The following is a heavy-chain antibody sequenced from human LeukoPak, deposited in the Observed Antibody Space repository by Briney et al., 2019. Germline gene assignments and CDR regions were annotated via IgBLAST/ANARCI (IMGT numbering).Heavy chain of an antibody. Sequence: GGSLRLSCAASGFTFNSFGMNWFRQAPGKGLEWISYINSVGGTTFYADSEKGRFTITRDNANNTLYHQMNSLRAEDAAIYYCARSHMYGDYGEDIWGHGTVVAVSS. V-gene: IGHV3-48*03. CDR3: ARSHMYGDYGEDI. J-gene: IGHJ3*02. D-gene: IGHD4-17*01. CDR2: INSVGGTT. CDR1: GFTFNSFG.